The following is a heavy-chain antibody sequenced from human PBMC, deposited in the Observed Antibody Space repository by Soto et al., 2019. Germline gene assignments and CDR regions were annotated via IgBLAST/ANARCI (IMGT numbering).Heavy chain of an antibody. V-gene: IGHV4-59*01. D-gene: IGHD2-2*01. Sequence: QVQLQESGPGLVKPSETLSLTCTVSGGSISSYYWSWIRQSPGKGLEWIWYIHYSGSTNYNPSLKNRVTISRDTSKNQFSLKLSSVTAADTAVYYCARDRIRSSSTDWPEWFDPWGQGTLVTVSS. CDR2: IHYSGST. CDR1: GGSISSYY. J-gene: IGHJ5*02. CDR3: ARDRIRSSSTDWPEWFDP.